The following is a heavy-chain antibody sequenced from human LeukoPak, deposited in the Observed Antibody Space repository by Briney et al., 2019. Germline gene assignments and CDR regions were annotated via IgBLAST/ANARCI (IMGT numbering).Heavy chain of an antibody. CDR1: GYRFNSYW. CDR3: ASPQGGYNSSGPSWGY. CDR2: IYPGDSDT. D-gene: IGHD3-22*01. J-gene: IGHJ4*02. Sequence: GESLQISCKGSGYRFNSYWIGWVRQMPGTGLEWKGIIYPGDSDTRYSPSFQGQVTISVDKSISTAYLQWRSLKASDTAMYYCASPQGGYNSSGPSWGYWGQGTLVTVSS. V-gene: IGHV5-51*01.